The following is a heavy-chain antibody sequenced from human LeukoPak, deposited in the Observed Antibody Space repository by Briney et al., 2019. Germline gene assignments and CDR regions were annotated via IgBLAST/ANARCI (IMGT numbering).Heavy chain of an antibody. CDR2: ISAYNGNT. V-gene: IGHV1-18*01. CDR1: GYTFTSYG. J-gene: IGHJ3*02. D-gene: IGHD2-2*01. CDR3: AVCSSTSCFDAFDI. Sequence: GASVKVSCKASGYTFTSYGISWVRQAPGQGREWMGWISAYNGNTNYAQKLQGRVTMTTDTSTSTAYMELRSLRSDDTAVYYCAVCSSTSCFDAFDIWGQGTMVTVSS.